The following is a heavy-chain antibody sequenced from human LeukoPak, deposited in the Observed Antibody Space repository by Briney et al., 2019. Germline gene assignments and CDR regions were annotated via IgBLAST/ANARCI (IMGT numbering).Heavy chain of an antibody. Sequence: SETLSLTCTVSGGSISSGSYYWSWIRQPAGKGLEWIGRIYTSGSTNYNPSLKSRVTISVDTSKNQFSLKLSSVTAADTAVYYCATSTMVGLDYWGQGTLVTVSS. V-gene: IGHV4-61*02. CDR1: GGSISSGSYY. CDR3: ATSTMVGLDY. J-gene: IGHJ4*02. CDR2: IYTSGST. D-gene: IGHD3-10*01.